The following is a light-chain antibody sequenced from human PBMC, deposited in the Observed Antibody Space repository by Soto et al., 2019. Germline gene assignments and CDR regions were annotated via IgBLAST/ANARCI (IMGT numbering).Light chain of an antibody. J-gene: IGKJ1*01. CDR1: QSVNNNY. V-gene: IGKV3-20*01. CDR2: GAS. CDR3: QQYATSPRT. Sequence: VLTQSQGTLSLSPGEEATLSCRANQSVNNNYLAWYQQTPGQPPRLLIYGASTRATGIPDRCSGRGYGTDFTLTIRSLEPEDFSVYYCQQYATSPRTFGQGTKVDIK.